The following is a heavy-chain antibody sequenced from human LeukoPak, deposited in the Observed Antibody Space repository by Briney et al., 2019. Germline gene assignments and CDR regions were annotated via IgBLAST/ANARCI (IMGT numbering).Heavy chain of an antibody. D-gene: IGHD3-3*01. Sequence: PGGSLRLSCAASGFTFDDYGMSWVRQAPGKGLEWVSGINWNGGSTGYADSVKGRFAISRDNSKNTVYLQMNGLRADDTAVYYCAKDRRFLEWKDAFDVWGQGTMVTVSS. V-gene: IGHV3-20*04. J-gene: IGHJ3*01. CDR2: INWNGGST. CDR1: GFTFDDYG. CDR3: AKDRRFLEWKDAFDV.